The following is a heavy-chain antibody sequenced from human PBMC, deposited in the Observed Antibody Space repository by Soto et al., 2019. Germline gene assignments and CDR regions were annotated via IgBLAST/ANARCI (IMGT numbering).Heavy chain of an antibody. CDR3: ARTYYYDSSGYYSEYFQH. V-gene: IGHV5-10-1*01. CDR2: IDPSDSYT. D-gene: IGHD3-22*01. CDR1: GYSFTSYW. J-gene: IGHJ1*01. Sequence: GESLKISCKGSGYSFTSYWISWVRQMPGKGLEWMGRIDPSDSYTNYSPSFQGHVTISADKSISTAYLQWSSLKASDTAMYYCARTYYYDSSGYYSEYFQHWGQGTLVTV.